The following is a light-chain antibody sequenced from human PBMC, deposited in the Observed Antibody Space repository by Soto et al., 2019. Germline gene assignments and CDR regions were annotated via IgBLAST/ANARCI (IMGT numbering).Light chain of an antibody. CDR3: QQYYSTPLT. V-gene: IGKV4-1*01. CDR1: QSVLYSSNNKNY. Sequence: DIVMTQSPDSLAVSLGERATINCKSSQSVLYSSNNKNYLAWYQQKPRQPPNLLIYWASTRESGVPDRFSGSGSGKDYNHTRSSRQAEDGAVYYCQQYYSTPLTFGGGTKVEI. CDR2: WAS. J-gene: IGKJ4*01.